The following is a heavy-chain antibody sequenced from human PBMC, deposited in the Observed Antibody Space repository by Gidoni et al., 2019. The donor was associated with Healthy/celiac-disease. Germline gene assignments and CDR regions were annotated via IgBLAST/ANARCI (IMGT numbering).Heavy chain of an antibody. CDR2: IYHIGST. Sequence: QVQLQESGPGLVKPSETLSLHCAVSGYSISSGYYWGLIPQPPGKGLEWIGSIYHIGSTYYNPSHKSRVTISVDTSKNQFALKLSSVTAADTAVYYCERDLGSGYDSLLDYWGQGTLVTVSS. J-gene: IGHJ4*02. CDR3: ERDLGSGYDSLLDY. CDR1: GYSISSGYY. V-gene: IGHV4-38-2*02. D-gene: IGHD5-12*01.